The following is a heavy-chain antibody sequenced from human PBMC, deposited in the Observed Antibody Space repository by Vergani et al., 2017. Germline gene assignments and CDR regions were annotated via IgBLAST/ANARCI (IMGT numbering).Heavy chain of an antibody. V-gene: IGHV1-46*01. CDR2: INPSGGST. J-gene: IGHJ4*02. Sequence: QVQLVQSGAEVKKPGSSVKVSCKASGGTFSSYAISWVRQAPGQGLEWMGIINPSGGSTSYAQKFQGRVTMTRDTSTSTVYMELSSLRSEDTAVYYCARDLSYSTAWPFFDSRGQGTLVTVSS. CDR3: ARDLSYSTAWPFFDS. D-gene: IGHD4-11*01. CDR1: GGTFSSYA.